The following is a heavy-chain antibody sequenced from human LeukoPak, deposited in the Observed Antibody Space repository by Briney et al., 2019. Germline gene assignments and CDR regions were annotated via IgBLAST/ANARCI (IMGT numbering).Heavy chain of an antibody. Sequence: GGSLRLSCVASGFVFSSHAMSWVRQAPGKGLEWVSAISNGYYYADSVKGRFTISRDNAENSLYLQMNSLRAEDTAVYYCAFRIWFGELYAWGQGTLVTVSS. CDR2: ISNGY. CDR3: AFRIWFGELYA. V-gene: IGHV3-21*04. D-gene: IGHD3-10*01. CDR1: GFVFSSHA. J-gene: IGHJ5*02.